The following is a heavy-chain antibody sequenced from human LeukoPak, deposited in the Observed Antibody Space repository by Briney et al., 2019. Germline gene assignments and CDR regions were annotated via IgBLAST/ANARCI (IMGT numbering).Heavy chain of an antibody. J-gene: IGHJ3*02. CDR2: ISAYNGNT. CDR3: ARVEVGYCGGDCYLLDAFDI. V-gene: IGHV1-18*01. Sequence: GASVKVSCKASGYTFTSYDINWVRQATGQGLEWMGWISAYNGNTNYAQKLQGRVTMTTDTSTSTAYMELRSLRSDDTAVYYCARVEVGYCGGDCYLLDAFDIWGQGTMVTVSS. D-gene: IGHD2-21*02. CDR1: GYTFTSYD.